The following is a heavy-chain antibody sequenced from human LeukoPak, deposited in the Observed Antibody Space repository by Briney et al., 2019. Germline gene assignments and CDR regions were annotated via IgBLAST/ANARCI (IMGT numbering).Heavy chain of an antibody. CDR3: AKDQDRGIPYYFDY. J-gene: IGHJ4*02. Sequence: GGSLRLSCAASGFTFSSYGMHWVRQAPGKGLEWVAFIRYDGSNKYYADSVKGRFTISRDNSKNTLYLQMNSLRAEDTAVYYCAKDQDRGIPYYFDYWGQGTLVTVSS. D-gene: IGHD2-15*01. CDR1: GFTFSSYG. CDR2: IRYDGSNK. V-gene: IGHV3-30*02.